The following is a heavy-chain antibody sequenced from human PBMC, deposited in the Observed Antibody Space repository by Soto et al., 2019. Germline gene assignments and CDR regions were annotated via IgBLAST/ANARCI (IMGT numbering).Heavy chain of an antibody. J-gene: IGHJ4*02. CDR2: INHSGST. CDR1: GGSFSGYY. Sequence: SETLSLTSAVYGGSFSGYYWSWIRQPPGKGLEWIGEINHSGSTNYNPSLKSRVTISVDTSKNQFSLKLSSVTAADTAVYYCARGEGGTSGGSCYNYWGQGTLVTVSS. V-gene: IGHV4-34*01. CDR3: ARGEGGTSGGSCYNY. D-gene: IGHD2-15*01.